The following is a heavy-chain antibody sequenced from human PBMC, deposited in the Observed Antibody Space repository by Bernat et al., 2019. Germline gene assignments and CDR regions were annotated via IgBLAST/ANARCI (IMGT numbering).Heavy chain of an antibody. J-gene: IGHJ4*02. CDR1: GGSISSGDYY. D-gene: IGHD6-13*01. CDR3: ARVVKSSWHNDY. CDR2: INYSGRT. V-gene: IGHV4-31*03. Sequence: QVQLQESGPGLVKPSRTLSLTCTVSGGSISSGDYYWNWIRQHPGKGLEWIGYINYSGRTYYNPSLKSRVSISVDTSKNQFSLKLSSVTAADTAVYYCARVVKSSWHNDYWGQGTLVIVSS.